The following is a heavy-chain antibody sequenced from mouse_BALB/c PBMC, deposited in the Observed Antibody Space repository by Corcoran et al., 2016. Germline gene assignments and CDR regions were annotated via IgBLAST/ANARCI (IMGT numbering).Heavy chain of an antibody. J-gene: IGHJ3*01. D-gene: IGHD2-4*01. CDR2: ISCYNGAT. V-gene: IGHV1S34*01. CDR3: ARGETMITGFFAY. Sequence: LEKTGASVKISCKASGYSFTGYYMHWVKQSHGKSLEWIGYISCYNGATSYNQKFKGKATFTVDTSSSTAYMQFNSLTSEDSAVYYCARGETMITGFFAYWGQGTLVTVSA. CDR1: GYSFTGYY.